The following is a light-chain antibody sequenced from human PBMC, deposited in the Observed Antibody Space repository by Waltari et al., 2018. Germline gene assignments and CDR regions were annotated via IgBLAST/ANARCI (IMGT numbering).Light chain of an antibody. J-gene: IGKJ1*01. CDR2: WAS. CDR1: QSVLYSSNNKNY. Sequence: DIVMTQSPDSLAVSLCERATINCKSSQSVLYSSNNKNYLAWYQQKPGQPPKLLIYWASTRESGVPDRFSGSGSGTDFTLTISSLQAEDVAVYYCQQYYNIPWTFGQGTKVEIK. CDR3: QQYYNIPWT. V-gene: IGKV4-1*01.